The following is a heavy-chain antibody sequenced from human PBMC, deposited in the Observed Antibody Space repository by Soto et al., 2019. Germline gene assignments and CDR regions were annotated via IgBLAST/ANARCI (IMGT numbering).Heavy chain of an antibody. CDR1: GYTFTSYD. J-gene: IGHJ5*02. CDR2: MNPNSGNT. V-gene: IGHV1-8*01. Sequence: ASVKVSCKASGYTFTSYDINWVRQATGQGLEWMGWMNPNSGNTGYAQKFQGRVTMTRNTSISTAYMELSSLRSEDTAVYYCARGSPGYDFWSGYYSFNWFDPWGQGTLVTVSS. CDR3: ARGSPGYDFWSGYYSFNWFDP. D-gene: IGHD3-3*01.